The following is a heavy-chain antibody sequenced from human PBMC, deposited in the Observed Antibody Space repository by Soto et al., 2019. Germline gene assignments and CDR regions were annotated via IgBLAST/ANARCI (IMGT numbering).Heavy chain of an antibody. CDR3: ARDRGRAAAGEYYYYGMDV. J-gene: IGHJ6*02. CDR2: INPGGGST. V-gene: IGHV1-46*01. Sequence: GASVKVPARHLDTPSPATICTGCDRPLDKGLSGWEIINPGGGSTDYAQNFQGRLTMTRDASTNTGYMELSSLRSEDTAVYFCARDRGRAAAGEYYYYGMDVWGQGTTVTVSS. D-gene: IGHD6-25*01. CDR1: DTPSPAT.